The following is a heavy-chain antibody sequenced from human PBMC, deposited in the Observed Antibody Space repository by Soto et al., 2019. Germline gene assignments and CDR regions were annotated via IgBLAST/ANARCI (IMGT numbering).Heavy chain of an antibody. Sequence: QVQLVESGGGVVQPGRSLRLSCAASGFTFSSYGMHWVRQAPGKGLEWVAVISYAGSNKYYADSVKGRFTISRDNSKNTLYLQMISLRAEDTAVYYCAKDQVPILLWVGELFMGGYDYWGQGTMVTVSS. CDR2: ISYAGSNK. CDR3: AKDQVPILLWVGELFMGGYDY. J-gene: IGHJ4*02. V-gene: IGHV3-30*18. CDR1: GFTFSSYG. D-gene: IGHD3-10*01.